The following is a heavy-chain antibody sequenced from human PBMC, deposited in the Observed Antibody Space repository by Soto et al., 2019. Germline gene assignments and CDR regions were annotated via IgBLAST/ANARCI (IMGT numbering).Heavy chain of an antibody. CDR2: IIPIFGTA. CDR1: GGTFSSYA. CDR3: ARRGYCSGGSCYGWFDP. V-gene: IGHV1-69*06. D-gene: IGHD2-15*01. J-gene: IGHJ5*02. Sequence: QVQLGQSGAEVKKPGSSVKVSCKASGGTFSSYAISWVRQAPGQGLEWMGGIIPIFGTANYAQRFQGRVTITADKSTSTAYMELSSLRSEDTAVYYCARRGYCSGGSCYGWFDPWGQGTLVTVSS.